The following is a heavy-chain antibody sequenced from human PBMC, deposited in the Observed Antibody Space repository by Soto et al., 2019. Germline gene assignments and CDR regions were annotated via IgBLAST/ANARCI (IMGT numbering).Heavy chain of an antibody. CDR3: AREASSIAARHYFDY. V-gene: IGHV3-30*03. D-gene: IGHD6-6*01. Sequence: GGSLRLSCAASGFTFSSYGMHWVRQAPGKGLEWVAVISYDGSNKYYADSVKGRFTISRDNSKNTLYLQMNSLRAEDTAVYYCAREASSIAARHYFDYWGQGTLVTVSS. CDR2: ISYDGSNK. CDR1: GFTFSSYG. J-gene: IGHJ4*02.